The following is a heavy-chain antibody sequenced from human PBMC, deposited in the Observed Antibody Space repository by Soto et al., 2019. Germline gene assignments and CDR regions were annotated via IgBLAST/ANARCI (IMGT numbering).Heavy chain of an antibody. V-gene: IGHV5-51*01. CDR3: ARRFGYDILTGPTNDGMDV. Sequence: GEALKISGKGWGYSFTSYWIGWVRQMPGKGLEWMGIIYPGDSDTRYSPSFQGQVTISADKSISTAYLQWSSLKASDTAMYYCARRFGYDILTGPTNDGMDVWGQGTTVTVSS. CDR1: GYSFTSYW. CDR2: IYPGDSDT. J-gene: IGHJ6*02. D-gene: IGHD3-9*01.